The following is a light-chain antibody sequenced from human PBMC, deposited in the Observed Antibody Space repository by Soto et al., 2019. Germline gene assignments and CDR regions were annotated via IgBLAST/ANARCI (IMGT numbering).Light chain of an antibody. CDR1: SSDVGTSNY. Sequence: QSAVTQPPSPSAPPGPPVTISCTVTSSDVGTSNYVSWYQQHPGKAPKLMIYEVTKRPSGVPDRFSGSKSGNTASLTVSGLQADDEADYYCSSRSGTDILYVFGTGNKVTVL. J-gene: IGLJ1*01. CDR2: EVT. V-gene: IGLV2-8*01. CDR3: SSRSGTDILYV.